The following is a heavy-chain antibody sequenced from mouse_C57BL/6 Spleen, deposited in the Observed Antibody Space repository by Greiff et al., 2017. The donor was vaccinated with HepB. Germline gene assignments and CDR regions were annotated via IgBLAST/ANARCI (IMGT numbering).Heavy chain of an antibody. V-gene: IGHV5-17*01. CDR3: ARLRCGYAMDY. J-gene: IGHJ4*01. CDR2: ISSGSSTI. Sequence: EVMLVESGGGLVKPGGSLKLSCAASGFTFSDYGMHWVRQAPEKGLEWVAYISSGSSTIYYADTVKGRFTISRDNAKNTLFLQMTSLRSEDTAMYYCARLRCGYAMDYWGQGTSVTVSS. CDR1: GFTFSDYG. D-gene: IGHD2-12*01.